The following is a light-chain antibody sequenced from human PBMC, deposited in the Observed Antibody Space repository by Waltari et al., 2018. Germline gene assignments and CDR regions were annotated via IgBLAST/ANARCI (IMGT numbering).Light chain of an antibody. CDR3: AAWDDSLNGPV. J-gene: IGLJ2*01. V-gene: IGLV1-44*01. Sequence: QSVLTQPPSAPGTPGQRVTIPCSGSSSNIGRKPVSWYQQLPGTAPKLLIHTNDQRPSGVPDRFSGSKSGTSASLAISGLQSEDEADYYCAAWDDSLNGPVFGGGTKLTVL. CDR1: SSNIGRKP. CDR2: TND.